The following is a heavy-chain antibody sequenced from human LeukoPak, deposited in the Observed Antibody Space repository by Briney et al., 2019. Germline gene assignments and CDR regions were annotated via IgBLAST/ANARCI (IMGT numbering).Heavy chain of an antibody. J-gene: IGHJ6*03. CDR2: IYYSGGT. Sequence: PSETLPLTCTVSGGSISSYYWSWIRQPPGKGLECIGYIYYSGGTNYNPSLKSRVTISVDTSNNQFSLKLSSVTAADTAVYYCARASVVYYYMDVWGKGTTVTVSS. CDR1: GGSISSYY. D-gene: IGHD4-23*01. CDR3: ARASVVYYYMDV. V-gene: IGHV4-59*01.